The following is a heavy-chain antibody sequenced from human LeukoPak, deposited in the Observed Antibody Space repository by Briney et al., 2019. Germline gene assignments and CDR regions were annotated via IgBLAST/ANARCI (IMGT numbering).Heavy chain of an antibody. CDR2: INHSGST. Sequence: PSETLSLTCAVYGVSFSGYYWSWIRQPPGKGLEWIGEINHSGSTNYNPSLKSRVTISEDTSKSQFSLKLSSVTAADTAGYYCAESGYSSSVDAFDIWGQGTMVTVSS. CDR3: AESGYSSSVDAFDI. V-gene: IGHV4-34*01. J-gene: IGHJ3*02. D-gene: IGHD6-6*01. CDR1: GVSFSGYY.